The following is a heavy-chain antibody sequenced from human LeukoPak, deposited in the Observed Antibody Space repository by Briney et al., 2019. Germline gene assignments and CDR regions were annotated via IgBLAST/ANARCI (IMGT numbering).Heavy chain of an antibody. D-gene: IGHD6-19*01. CDR1: GYTFTSYY. V-gene: IGHV1-46*01. CDR2: INPSGGST. Sequence: GASVKVSCKASGYTFTSYYMHWVRQAPGQGLEWMGIINPSGGSTSYAQKFQGRVTMTRDTSTSTVYMELSNLRSEDTAVYYCARDRYRLVLGYWGQGTLVTVSS. J-gene: IGHJ4*02. CDR3: ARDRYRLVLGY.